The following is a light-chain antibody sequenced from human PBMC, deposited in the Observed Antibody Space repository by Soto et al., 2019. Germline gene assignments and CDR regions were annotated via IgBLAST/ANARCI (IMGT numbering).Light chain of an antibody. Sequence: DIQMTHSPSSLSASVGDRVTITCRANQGISNYLAWYQQKSGKVPKLLIYAASTLQSGVPSRFSGSGSGTDFTLTISSLQPEDVATYYCQKYNSAPLTFGGGTKVDIK. V-gene: IGKV1-27*01. CDR3: QKYNSAPLT. CDR1: QGISNY. J-gene: IGKJ4*01. CDR2: AAS.